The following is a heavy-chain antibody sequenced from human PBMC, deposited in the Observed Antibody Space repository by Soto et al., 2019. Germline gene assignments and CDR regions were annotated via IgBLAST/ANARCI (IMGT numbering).Heavy chain of an antibody. D-gene: IGHD5-18*01. Sequence: NPSETLSLTCTVSGGSIIGYYWIFIRQPPGKGLEWIVFIYSSGSTNYNPSLKSRVTMSVDTTKNQFSLKLSSVTAADTAVYYCARGRIQLPVYFGMDVWGQGTTVTVSS. CDR1: GGSIIGYY. CDR3: ARGRIQLPVYFGMDV. CDR2: IYSSGST. J-gene: IGHJ6*02. V-gene: IGHV4-59*01.